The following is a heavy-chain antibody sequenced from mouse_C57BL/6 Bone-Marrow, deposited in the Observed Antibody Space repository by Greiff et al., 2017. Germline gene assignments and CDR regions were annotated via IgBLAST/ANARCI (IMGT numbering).Heavy chain of an antibody. CDR1: GFNIKDDY. J-gene: IGHJ4*01. CDR3: TTGFHSITTVSYYAMDY. V-gene: IGHV14-4*01. Sequence: VQLKQSGAELVRPGASVKLSCTASGFNIKDDYMHWVQQRPEQGLEWIGSIDPENGDTEYASKFPGKATITADTSSNTAYLQLSSLTSEDTAVYYCTTGFHSITTVSYYAMDYGGQGTSVTVSS. D-gene: IGHD1-1*01. CDR2: IDPENGDT.